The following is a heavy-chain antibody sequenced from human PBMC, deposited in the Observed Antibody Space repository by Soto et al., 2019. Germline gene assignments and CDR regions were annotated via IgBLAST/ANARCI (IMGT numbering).Heavy chain of an antibody. CDR1: GFTFTSSA. J-gene: IGHJ3*02. Sequence: QMQLVQSGPEVKKPGTSVKVSCKASGFTFTSSAVQWVRQARGQRLEWIGWIVVGSGNTNYAQKFQERVTITRDMSTSTAYMELSSLRSEDTAVYYCAALGGSSGDAFDIWGQGTMVTVSS. D-gene: IGHD3-22*01. CDR3: AALGGSSGDAFDI. V-gene: IGHV1-58*01. CDR2: IVVGSGNT.